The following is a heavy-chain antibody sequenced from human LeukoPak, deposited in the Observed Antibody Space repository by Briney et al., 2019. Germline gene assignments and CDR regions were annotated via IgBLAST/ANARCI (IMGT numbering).Heavy chain of an antibody. V-gene: IGHV3-21*01. CDR2: ISSGGSYI. Sequence: GGTLRLSCAASGFTFSNHNMNWVRQAPGKGLEWVSFISSGGSYIYYTDSVKGRFTSSRDNDTVSLFLQRNSLRAEDTAVYFCARAVVGSGYDYFDYWGQGTLVTVSS. D-gene: IGHD5-12*01. CDR1: GFTFSNHN. J-gene: IGHJ4*02. CDR3: ARAVVGSGYDYFDY.